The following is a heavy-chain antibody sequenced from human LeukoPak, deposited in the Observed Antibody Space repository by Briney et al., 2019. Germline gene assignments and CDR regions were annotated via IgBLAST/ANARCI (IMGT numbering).Heavy chain of an antibody. J-gene: IGHJ4*02. CDR3: ARMYGDYRGYFDY. D-gene: IGHD4-17*01. CDR2: ISGSGGST. V-gene: IGHV3-23*01. Sequence: GGSLRLSCAASGFTFSSHAMSWVRQAPGKGLEWVSAISGSGGSTYYAASVKGRFTISRDNSKNTLYLQMNSLRAEDTAVYYCARMYGDYRGYFDYWGQGTLVTVSS. CDR1: GFTFSSHA.